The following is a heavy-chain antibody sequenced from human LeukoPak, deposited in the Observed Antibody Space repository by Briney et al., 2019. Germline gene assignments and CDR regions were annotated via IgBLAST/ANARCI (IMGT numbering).Heavy chain of an antibody. J-gene: IGHJ4*02. CDR2: ISSSSSYI. CDR3: ARDQRDDSGSYLRLDY. CDR1: GSTFSSYS. D-gene: IGHD1-26*01. Sequence: PGGSLRLSCAASGSTFSSYSMNWVRQAPGKGLEWVSSISSSSSYIYYADSVKGRFTISRDNAKNSLYLQMNSLRAEDTAVYYCARDQRDDSGSYLRLDYWGQGTLVTVSS. V-gene: IGHV3-21*01.